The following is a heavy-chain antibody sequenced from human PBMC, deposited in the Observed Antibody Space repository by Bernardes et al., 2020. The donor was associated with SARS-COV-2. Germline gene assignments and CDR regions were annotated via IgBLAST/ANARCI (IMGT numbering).Heavy chain of an antibody. V-gene: IGHV2-70*04. Sequence: SGPTLVKPTQTLTLTCTFSGFSLSTSGMRVSWIRQPPGKALEWLARIDWDDDKFYSTSLKTRLTISKDTSKNQVVLTMTNMDPVDTATYYCARTPITIFGVVIIGAVDFWGQGTLVTVSS. CDR1: GFSLSTSGMR. CDR2: IDWDDDK. J-gene: IGHJ4*02. CDR3: ARTPITIFGVVIIGAVDF. D-gene: IGHD3-3*01.